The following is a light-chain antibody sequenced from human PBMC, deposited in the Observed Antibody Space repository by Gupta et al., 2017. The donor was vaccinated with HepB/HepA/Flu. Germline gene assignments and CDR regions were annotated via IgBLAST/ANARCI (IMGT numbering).Light chain of an antibody. Sequence: QSVLTQPPSVSVAPGLGVTIPCPGSSSNLGAGYDVPWYQQLPGTAPKLLIYGNSNRPSGVPDRFSGSKSGTSASLAITGLQAEDEADYYCQSFYSSLSVHVVFGGGTKLTVL. J-gene: IGLJ2*01. CDR3: QSFYSSLSVHVV. CDR1: SSNLGAGYD. CDR2: GNS. V-gene: IGLV1-40*01.